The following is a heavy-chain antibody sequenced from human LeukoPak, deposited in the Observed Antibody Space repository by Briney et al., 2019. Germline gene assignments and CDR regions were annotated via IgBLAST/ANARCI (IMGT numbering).Heavy chain of an antibody. CDR2: ISESGGST. J-gene: IGHJ3*02. CDR3: AKDVGSSWAFDI. D-gene: IGHD6-6*01. Sequence: GGSLRLSCTASGFTFSKYAMSWVRQAPGKGLEWVSSISESGGSTYYADSVKGRFTISRDNSKNTLYLQMNSLRAEDTAVYYCAKDVGSSWAFDIWGQGTMVTVSS. CDR1: GFTFSKYA. V-gene: IGHV3-23*01.